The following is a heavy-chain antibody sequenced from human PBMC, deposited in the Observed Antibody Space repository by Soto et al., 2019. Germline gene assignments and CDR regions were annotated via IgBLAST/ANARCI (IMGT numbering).Heavy chain of an antibody. V-gene: IGHV6-1*01. CDR3: VRGQHRAFDY. J-gene: IGHJ4*02. CDR1: GDTMSSDNIA. Sequence: QVQLQQLGQRLVKPSQTLSITCAVSGDTMSSDNIAWNWIRQSPSSGLEWLGRTYFRTKWYIEYAEFEKSRMTISPGPYENQFSLRLISVTPEDTAVYFCVRGQHRAFDYWGQGTLVTVSS. CDR2: TYFRTKWYI.